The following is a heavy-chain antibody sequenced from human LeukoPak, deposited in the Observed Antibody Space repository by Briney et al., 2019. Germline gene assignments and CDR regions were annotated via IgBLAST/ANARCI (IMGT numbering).Heavy chain of an antibody. CDR3: ARVRCSSTSCLAYFDY. J-gene: IGHJ4*02. CDR2: ISAYNGNT. Sequence: ASVKVSCKASGYTFTSYGISWVRQAPEQGLEWMGWISAYNGNTNYAQKLQGRVTMTTDTSTSTAYMELRSLRSDDTAVYYCARVRCSSTSCLAYFDYWGQGTLVTVSS. CDR1: GYTFTSYG. V-gene: IGHV1-18*01. D-gene: IGHD2-2*01.